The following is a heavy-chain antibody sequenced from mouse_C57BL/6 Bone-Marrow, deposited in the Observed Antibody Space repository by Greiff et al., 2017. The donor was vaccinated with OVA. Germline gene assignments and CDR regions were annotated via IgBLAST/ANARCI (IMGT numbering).Heavy chain of an antibody. J-gene: IGHJ4*01. D-gene: IGHD1-3*01. CDR1: GYTFTSYW. Sequence: QVQLQQPGAELVKPGASVKLSCKASGYTFTSYWMHWVKQRPGQGLEWIGMIHPNSGSTNYNEKFKSKATLTVDKSSSTAYMQLSSLTSEDSAVDYCAIKGGYAMDYWGQGTSVTVSS. CDR3: AIKGGYAMDY. V-gene: IGHV1-64*01. CDR2: IHPNSGST.